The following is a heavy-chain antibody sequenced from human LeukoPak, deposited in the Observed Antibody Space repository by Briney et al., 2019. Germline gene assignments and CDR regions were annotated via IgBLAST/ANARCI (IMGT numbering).Heavy chain of an antibody. CDR1: GGSISSYY. V-gene: IGHV4-4*07. CDR3: AATGNYDSSGEYFQP. J-gene: IGHJ1*01. CDR2: IYTSGST. D-gene: IGHD3-22*01. Sequence: SETLSLTCTVSGGSISSYYWSWIRQPAGKGLEWIGRIYTSGSTSYYPSLKCRVTMSVDTSKNQCPLKLSSVTAADTAVYYCAATGNYDSSGEYFQPWGQGTLVTVSS.